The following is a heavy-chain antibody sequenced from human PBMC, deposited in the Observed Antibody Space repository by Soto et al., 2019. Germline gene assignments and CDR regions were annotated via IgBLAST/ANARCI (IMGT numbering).Heavy chain of an antibody. CDR2: ISTYSGDT. Sequence: QVHLVQSGVEVKTPGASVKVSCQASGYTFFTYDISWVRQAPGQGLECMGWISTYSGDTKYAQKFQGRLTMTTDTYTTTAYLELRSLRSDDTAVYYCARHHGPTTSEKWFDPWGQGTLVTVSS. V-gene: IGHV1-18*01. CDR3: ARHHGPTTSEKWFDP. D-gene: IGHD5-12*01. J-gene: IGHJ5*02. CDR1: GYTFFTYD.